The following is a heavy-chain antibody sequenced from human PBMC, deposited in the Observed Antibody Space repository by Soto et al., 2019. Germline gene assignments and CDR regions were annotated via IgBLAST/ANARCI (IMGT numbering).Heavy chain of an antibody. J-gene: IGHJ6*02. CDR2: INPSGGST. V-gene: IGHV1-46*01. CDR3: ARDGINYYGSVYYYYYGMDV. D-gene: IGHD3-10*01. CDR1: GYTFTSYY. Sequence: ASVKVSCKASGYTFTSYYMHWVRQAPGQGLEWMGIINPSGGSTSYAQKFQGRVTMTRDTSTSTVYMELSSLRSEDTAVYYCARDGINYYGSVYYYYYGMDVWGQGTTVTVSS.